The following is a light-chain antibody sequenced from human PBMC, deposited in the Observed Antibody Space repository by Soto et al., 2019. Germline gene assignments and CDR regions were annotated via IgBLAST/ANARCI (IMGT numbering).Light chain of an antibody. Sequence: DIQMTQSPSSLSASVGDRVTITCRASQSISAYLNWYQQKPGKAPKLLIYAASSLQSGVPSRFSGSGSGTDFTLTISSLQPEDFATYYCQQSYSTPPLWTFGPGTKVDIK. CDR3: QQSYSTPPLWT. CDR1: QSISAY. CDR2: AAS. J-gene: IGKJ3*01. V-gene: IGKV1-39*01.